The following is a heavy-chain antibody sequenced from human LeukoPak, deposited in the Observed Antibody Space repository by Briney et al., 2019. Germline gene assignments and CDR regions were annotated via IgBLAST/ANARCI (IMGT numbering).Heavy chain of an antibody. V-gene: IGHV1-18*01. CDR3: AKQGYCSGGSCLGNWFDP. J-gene: IGHJ5*02. D-gene: IGHD2-15*01. Sequence: ASVKVSCKASGYTFTSYGISWVRQAPGQGLEWMGWISAYNGNTNYAQKLQGRVTMTTDTSTSTAYMELRSLRSDDTAVYYCAKQGYCSGGSCLGNWFDPWGQGTLVTVSS. CDR1: GYTFTSYG. CDR2: ISAYNGNT.